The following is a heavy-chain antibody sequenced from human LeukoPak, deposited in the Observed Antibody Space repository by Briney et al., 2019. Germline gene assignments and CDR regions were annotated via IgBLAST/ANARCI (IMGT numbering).Heavy chain of an antibody. D-gene: IGHD6-19*01. CDR2: IYYSGST. CDR1: GGSISSYY. Sequence: SETLSLTCTVSGGSISSYYWSWIRQPPGKGLEWIGYIYYSGSTNYNPSLKSRVTISVDTSKNQFSLKLSSVTAADTAVYYCARLSGGWYNWFDPWGQGTLVTVSS. V-gene: IGHV4-59*01. CDR3: ARLSGGWYNWFDP. J-gene: IGHJ5*02.